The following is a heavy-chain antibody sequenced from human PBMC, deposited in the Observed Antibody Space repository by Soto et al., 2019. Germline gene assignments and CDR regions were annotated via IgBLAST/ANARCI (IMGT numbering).Heavy chain of an antibody. CDR2: IYYSGST. V-gene: IGHV4-61*01. D-gene: IGHD6-6*01. J-gene: IGHJ6*02. Sequence: PSETLSLTCTVSGGSVSSGSYYWSWIRQPPGKGLEWIGYIYYSGSTNYNPSLKSRVTISVDTSKNQFSLKLSSVTAADTAVYYCASSSSQRRNYYYYYGMDVWGQGTMVTVSS. CDR1: GGSVSSGSYY. CDR3: ASSSSQRRNYYYYYGMDV.